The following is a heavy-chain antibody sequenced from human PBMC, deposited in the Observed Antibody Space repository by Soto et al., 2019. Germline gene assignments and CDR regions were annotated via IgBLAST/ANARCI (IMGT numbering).Heavy chain of an antibody. V-gene: IGHV3-30-3*01. CDR1: GFTFSSYA. D-gene: IGHD6-6*01. Sequence: QVQLVESGGGVVQPGRSLRLSCAASGFTFSSYAMHWVRQAPGKGLEWVAVISYDGSNKYYADSVKGRFTISRDNSKHTPYLQMNSLRAEDTAVYYCARARRTQTPIDYWGQGTLVTVSS. J-gene: IGHJ4*02. CDR3: ARARRTQTPIDY. CDR2: ISYDGSNK.